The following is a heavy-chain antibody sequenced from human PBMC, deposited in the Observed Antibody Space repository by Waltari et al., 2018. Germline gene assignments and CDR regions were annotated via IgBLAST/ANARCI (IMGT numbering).Heavy chain of an antibody. Sequence: QLQLQESGPGLVKPSETLSLTCTVSGGSISSSSYYWGWIRQPPGKGLEWSGSIYYSGSTYYNPCIRRPVTISVDTSKTQFALKLSSVTAAEPAVYYCVGGASSADYWGQGTLVTVSS. J-gene: IGHJ4*02. CDR2: IYYSGST. D-gene: IGHD3-16*01. V-gene: IGHV4-39*01. CDR1: GGSISSSSYY. CDR3: VGGASSADY.